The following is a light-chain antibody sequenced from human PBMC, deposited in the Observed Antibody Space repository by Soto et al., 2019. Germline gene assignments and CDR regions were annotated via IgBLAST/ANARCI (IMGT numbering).Light chain of an antibody. V-gene: IGKV3-11*01. Sequence: EIVLTQSPATLSLSPGEIATLSCRASQSVSSYLAWYQQKPGQAPRLLIYDASNRATGIPARFSGSGSGTDFTLTISSLEPEDFAVYYCQQRKTFGQGTKVDIK. J-gene: IGKJ1*01. CDR1: QSVSSY. CDR2: DAS. CDR3: QQRKT.